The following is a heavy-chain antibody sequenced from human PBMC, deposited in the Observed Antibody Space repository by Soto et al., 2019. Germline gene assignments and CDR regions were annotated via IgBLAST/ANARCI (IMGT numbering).Heavy chain of an antibody. CDR2: VSSTSAFI. J-gene: IGHJ3*02. CDR3: ARETNPCTDSSHAFDI. V-gene: IGHV3-21*01. CDR1: GFIFSSYS. D-gene: IGHD6-6*01. Sequence: EVRLVESGGGLVKPGGSLRLSCAASGFIFSSYSMNWVRQAPGKGLEWVSSVSSTSAFINYADSLKGRFTISRDNAKNSLFLQINSPRAEDTAVYFCARETNPCTDSSHAFDIWGQGTMVTVSS.